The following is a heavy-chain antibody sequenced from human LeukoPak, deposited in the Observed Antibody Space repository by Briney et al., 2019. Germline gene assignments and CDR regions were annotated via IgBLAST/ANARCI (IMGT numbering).Heavy chain of an antibody. V-gene: IGHV4-39*01. CDR3: ARHESIIVVVAARGFDY. CDR2: IYYSGST. J-gene: IGHJ4*02. D-gene: IGHD2-15*01. Sequence: NPGGSLRLSCAASGFTFSGYGMNWVRQAPGKGLEWIGSIYYSGSTSYNPSLKSRVTISVDTSKNQFSLKLSSVTAADTAVYYCARHESIIVVVAARGFDYWGQGTLVTVSS. CDR1: GFTFSGYG.